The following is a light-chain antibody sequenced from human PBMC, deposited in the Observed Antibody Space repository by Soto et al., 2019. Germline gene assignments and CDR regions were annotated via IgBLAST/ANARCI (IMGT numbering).Light chain of an antibody. Sequence: QAVVTQPPSVSGAPGQRVTISCTWSSSNIGAGYDVHWYQQLPGTAPKLLIYGNSNRPSGVPDRFSGSKSGTSASLAITGLQAEDEADYYCQSYDSSLSGGVFGGGTKLTVL. CDR3: QSYDSSLSGGV. CDR1: SSNIGAGYD. V-gene: IGLV1-40*01. J-gene: IGLJ3*02. CDR2: GNS.